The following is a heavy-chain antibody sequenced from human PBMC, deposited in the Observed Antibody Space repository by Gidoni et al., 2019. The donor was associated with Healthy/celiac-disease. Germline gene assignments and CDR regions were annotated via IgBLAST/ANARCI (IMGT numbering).Heavy chain of an antibody. Sequence: QVQLQESGPGLVKPSETLSLTCTVSGGSVSSGSYYWSWIRQPPGKGLEWIGYIYYSGSTNYNPSLKSRVTISVDTSKNQFSLKLSSVTAADTAVYYCARARVMVYASFDYWGQGTLVTVSS. J-gene: IGHJ4*02. V-gene: IGHV4-61*01. CDR3: ARARVMVYASFDY. CDR1: GGSVSSGSYY. D-gene: IGHD2-8*01. CDR2: IYYSGST.